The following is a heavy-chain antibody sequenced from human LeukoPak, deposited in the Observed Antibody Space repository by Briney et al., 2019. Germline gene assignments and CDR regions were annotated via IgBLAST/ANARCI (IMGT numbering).Heavy chain of an antibody. CDR1: GYTFTGYY. V-gene: IGHV1-2*02. CDR2: INPNSGGT. D-gene: IGHD3-9*01. CDR3: ARGERYFDWLLYRAYFDY. Sequence: GASVKVSCKASGYTFTGYYMHWVRQAPGQGLEWMGWINPNSGGTNYAQEFQGRVTMTRDTSISTAYMELSRLRSDDTAVYYCARGERYFDWLLYRAYFDYWGQGTLVTVSS. J-gene: IGHJ4*02.